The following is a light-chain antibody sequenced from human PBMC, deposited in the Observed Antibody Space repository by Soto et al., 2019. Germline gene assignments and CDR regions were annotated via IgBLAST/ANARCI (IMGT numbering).Light chain of an antibody. Sequence: SVLTQAASVSGSPGQSITISCTGTSSDVGGYNYVSWYQQHPVKAPKLMIYDVTNRPSGVSDRFSGSKSGNTASLTISGLQAEDEADYYCSSYTSSSTPYVFGTVTKVTVL. V-gene: IGLV2-14*01. J-gene: IGLJ1*01. CDR2: DVT. CDR3: SSYTSSSTPYV. CDR1: SSDVGGYNY.